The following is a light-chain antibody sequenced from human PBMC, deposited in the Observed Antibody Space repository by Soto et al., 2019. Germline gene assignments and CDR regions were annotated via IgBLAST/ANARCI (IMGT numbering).Light chain of an antibody. J-gene: IGLJ3*02. CDR3: SSFTGSSTWV. Sequence: QSALTQPASVSGSPGQSITISCTGTSGDIGGYNSVSWYQQHPGKAPKLLIYEVVKRPSGVSNRFSGSKSGNTASLTISGLQADDEADYYCSSFTGSSTWVFGGGTKLTVL. V-gene: IGLV2-14*01. CDR2: EVV. CDR1: SGDIGGYNS.